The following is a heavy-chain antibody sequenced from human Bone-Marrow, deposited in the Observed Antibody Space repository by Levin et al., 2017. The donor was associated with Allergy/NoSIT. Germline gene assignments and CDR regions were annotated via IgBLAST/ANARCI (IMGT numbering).Heavy chain of an antibody. CDR1: GLTFSKVW. CDR2: IKSTAEGETT. Sequence: PGGSLRLSCAASGLTFSKVWMSWVRRAPGKGLEWVGRIKSTAEGETTTYAASVKDRFSISRDDSKNTLFLQMNSLTVEDTAVYYCSTDDSGSFYSTAFHYWGQGTLVTVSS. CDR3: STDDSGSFYSTAFHY. V-gene: IGHV3-15*01. J-gene: IGHJ4*02. D-gene: IGHD1-26*01.